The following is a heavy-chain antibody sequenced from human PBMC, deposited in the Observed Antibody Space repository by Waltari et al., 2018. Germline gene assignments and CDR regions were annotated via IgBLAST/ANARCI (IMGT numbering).Heavy chain of an antibody. Sequence: VQLQESGPGLVKPSETLSLTCTVSGGSISSHYWSRIRQPPGKGLEWVAIIQQDGSDKYYGDSVKGRFTISRDNAKNSLYLQMNSLRAEDTAVYYCAGGIGWYFDLWGRGTLVTVSS. CDR3: AGGIGWYFDL. CDR2: IQQDGSDK. J-gene: IGHJ2*01. CDR1: GGSISSHY. D-gene: IGHD3-3*01. V-gene: IGHV3-7*04.